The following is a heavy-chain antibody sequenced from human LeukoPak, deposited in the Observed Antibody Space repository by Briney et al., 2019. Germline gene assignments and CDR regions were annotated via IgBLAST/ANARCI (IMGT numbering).Heavy chain of an antibody. D-gene: IGHD3-16*01. CDR1: GLIVSSNY. CDR3: AREGRGTDAFDI. Sequence: GGSLRLSCVASGLIVSSNYMTRVRQAPGKGLEWVSIIYSAGSIDYADSVKGRFTISRDNSKNTVYLQMNNVTGADTAVYYCAREGRGTDAFDIWGQGTIVTVSS. CDR2: IYSAGSI. V-gene: IGHV3-66*01. J-gene: IGHJ3*02.